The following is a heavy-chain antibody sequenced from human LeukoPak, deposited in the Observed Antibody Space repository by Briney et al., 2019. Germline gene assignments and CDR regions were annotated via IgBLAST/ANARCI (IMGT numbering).Heavy chain of an antibody. D-gene: IGHD1-14*01. J-gene: IGHJ4*02. CDR3: TKSVRLTRKLDY. CDR1: PPTPKNQP. Sequence: GGSLTPTHQPPPPTPKNQPTTSPPHPPTNGLEWVSSMSEKGGSTFYADSVKGRFTISRDNSKNTLYLQMNSLRADDTAVYYSTKSVRLTRKLDYWGQGTLVTVSS. V-gene: IGHV3-23*01. CDR2: MSEKGGST.